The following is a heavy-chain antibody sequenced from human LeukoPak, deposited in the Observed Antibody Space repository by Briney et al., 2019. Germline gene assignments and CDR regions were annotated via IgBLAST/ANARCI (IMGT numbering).Heavy chain of an antibody. CDR1: GFTFTSYS. V-gene: IGHV3-21*01. Sequence: GGSLRLSCAASGFTFTSYSMNWVRQAPGKGLEWVSSISSSSSYIYYADSVKGRFTISRDNAKNSLYLQMNSLRAEDTAVYYCAREHGSGWYGYWGQGTLVTVSS. J-gene: IGHJ4*02. D-gene: IGHD6-19*01. CDR3: AREHGSGWYGY. CDR2: ISSSSSYI.